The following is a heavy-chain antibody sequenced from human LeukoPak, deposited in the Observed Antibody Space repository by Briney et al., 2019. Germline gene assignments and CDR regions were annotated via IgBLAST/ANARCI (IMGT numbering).Heavy chain of an antibody. CDR2: IYHSGST. Sequence: SETLSLTCAVSGYSVSSGYYWGWIRQPPGKGLEWIGSIYHSGSTYYNPSLKSRVTISVDTSKNQFSLKLSSETAADTAVYYCARPLLTGIVGATWHYWGQGTLVTVSS. CDR3: ARPLLTGIVGATWHY. CDR1: GYSVSSGYY. V-gene: IGHV4-38-2*01. J-gene: IGHJ4*02. D-gene: IGHD1-26*01.